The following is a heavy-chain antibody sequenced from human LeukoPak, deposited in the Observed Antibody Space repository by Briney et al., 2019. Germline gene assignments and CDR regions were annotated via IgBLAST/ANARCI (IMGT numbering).Heavy chain of an antibody. CDR2: IYYRGST. CDR3: ARHKGGTLFDY. V-gene: IGHV4-39*01. Sequence: SETLSLTCTVSGGSISSSSYYWGWIRQPPGKVLEWIGSIYYRGSTYYNPSLKSRVTISVDTSKNQFSLKLSSVTAADTAVYYCARHKGGTLFDYWGQGTLVTVSS. CDR1: GGSISSSSYY. J-gene: IGHJ4*02. D-gene: IGHD1-14*01.